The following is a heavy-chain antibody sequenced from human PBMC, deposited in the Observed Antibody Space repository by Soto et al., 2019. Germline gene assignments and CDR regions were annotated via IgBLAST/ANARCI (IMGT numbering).Heavy chain of an antibody. J-gene: IGHJ6*03. CDR1: GGTFSSYT. Sequence: GASVKVSCKASGGTFSSYTISWVRQAPGQGLEWMGRIIPILGIANYAQKFQGRVTITADKSTSTAYMELSSLRSEDTAVYYCARVVSKASLDYYGSGSHREAYYYYYYMDVWGKGTTVTVSS. V-gene: IGHV1-69*02. CDR3: ARVVSKASLDYYGSGSHREAYYYYYYMDV. CDR2: IIPILGIA. D-gene: IGHD3-10*01.